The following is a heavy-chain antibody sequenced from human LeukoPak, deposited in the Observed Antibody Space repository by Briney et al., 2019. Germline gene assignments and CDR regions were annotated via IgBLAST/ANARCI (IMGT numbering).Heavy chain of an antibody. CDR1: GGSISSYY. D-gene: IGHD2-15*01. CDR2: IYYSGST. V-gene: IGHV4-59*08. CDR3: ARGPCSGGSCYDPGYYNYGMDV. Sequence: SETLSLTCTVSGGSISSYYWSWIRQPPGKGLEWIGYIYYSGSTNYNPSLKSRVTISVDTSKNQFSLKLSSVTAADTAVYYCARGPCSGGSCYDPGYYNYGMDVWGQGTTVTVSS. J-gene: IGHJ6*02.